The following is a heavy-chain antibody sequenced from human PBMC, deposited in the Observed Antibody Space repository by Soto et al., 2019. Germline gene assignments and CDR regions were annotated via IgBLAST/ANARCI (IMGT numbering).Heavy chain of an antibody. Sequence: GGSLRLSCAASGFTFRGSIIHWVRQASGKGLEWVGHIRSKANTYATSYAASAKGRFTISRDDSKNTATLQMNSLKTEETAVYYCTRQSYFDILTGNYQYYGMDGWGQGTTVTVSS. J-gene: IGHJ6*02. CDR2: IRSKANTYAT. CDR1: GFTFRGSI. V-gene: IGHV3-73*01. CDR3: TRQSYFDILTGNYQYYGMDG. D-gene: IGHD3-9*01.